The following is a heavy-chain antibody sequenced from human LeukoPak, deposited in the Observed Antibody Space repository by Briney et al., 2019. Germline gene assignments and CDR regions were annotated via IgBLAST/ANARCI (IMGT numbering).Heavy chain of an antibody. CDR2: IYYSGST. V-gene: IGHV4-59*01. CDR3: AREYHYDSSGYYPPHAFDI. CDR1: GGSISTYY. D-gene: IGHD3-22*01. J-gene: IGHJ3*02. Sequence: PSETLSLTCTVSGGSISTYYWSWIRQPPGKALEWIGYIYYSGSTNYNPSLKSRVTISVDTSKKQFSLKLSSVTAADTAVYYCAREYHYDSSGYYPPHAFDIWGQGTMVTVSS.